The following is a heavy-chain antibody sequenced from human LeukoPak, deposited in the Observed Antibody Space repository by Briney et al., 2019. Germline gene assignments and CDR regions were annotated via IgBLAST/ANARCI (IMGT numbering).Heavy chain of an antibody. CDR2: INHSGST. D-gene: IGHD2-2*01. Sequence: SETLSLTCAVYGGSFSDYWWTWIRQSPGKGLEWIGEINHSGSTNYNPSLKSRVTISVDTSKNQFSLKLRSVTAADTAVYYCARLYCTSTSCHYYMDVWGKGTTVTISS. J-gene: IGHJ6*03. CDR3: ARLYCTSTSCHYYMDV. CDR1: GGSFSDYW. V-gene: IGHV4-34*01.